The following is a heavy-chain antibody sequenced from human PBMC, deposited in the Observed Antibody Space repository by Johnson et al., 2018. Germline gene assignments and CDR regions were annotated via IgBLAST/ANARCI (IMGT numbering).Heavy chain of an antibody. Sequence: VQLVESGGGLVQPGGSLRLSCAASGFTFSSYAMSWVRQAPGKGLEWASAISGSGSTIYYADSVKGRFTISRDNAKNSLYLQMNSLRAEDTAVYYCAGPKNYGDDSEYFQHWGQGTLVTVSS. J-gene: IGHJ1*01. CDR1: GFTFSSYA. D-gene: IGHD4-17*01. CDR2: ISGSGSTI. V-gene: IGHV3-23*04. CDR3: AGPKNYGDDSEYFQH.